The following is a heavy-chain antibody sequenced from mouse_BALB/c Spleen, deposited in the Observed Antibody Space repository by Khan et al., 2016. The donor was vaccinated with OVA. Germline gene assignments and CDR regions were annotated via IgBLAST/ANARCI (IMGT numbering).Heavy chain of an antibody. CDR3: TRSGYSAWFAY. Sequence: VQLQQFGAELVRPGALVKLSCKASGFNIKDYYMHWVKQRPEQGLEWIGWIDPENGETVYDPKFQGKASITANTSSNTAYLQLSSLTSEDTAVYYCTRSGYSAWFAYWGQGTPVTVSA. CDR1: GFNIKDYY. CDR2: IDPENGET. J-gene: IGHJ3*01. V-gene: IGHV14-1*02.